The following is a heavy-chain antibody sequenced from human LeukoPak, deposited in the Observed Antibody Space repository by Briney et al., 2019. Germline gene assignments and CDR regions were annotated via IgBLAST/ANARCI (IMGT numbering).Heavy chain of an antibody. CDR2: ISSRSNYI. V-gene: IGHV3-21*01. D-gene: IGHD1-7*01. CDR3: ARGATDTTRWFDP. CDR1: GFTFNNYS. J-gene: IGHJ5*02. Sequence: GGSLRLSCAASGFTFNNYSMNWVRQAPGKGLEWVSSISSRSNYIYYPDSVKGRFTISRDNAKNSLYLQMNGLRAEDTAAYYCARGATDTTRWFDPRGQGTLVTVSS.